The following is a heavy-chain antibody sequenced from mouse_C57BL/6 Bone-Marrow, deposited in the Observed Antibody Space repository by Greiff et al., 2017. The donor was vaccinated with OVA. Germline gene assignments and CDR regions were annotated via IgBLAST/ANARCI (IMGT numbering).Heavy chain of an antibody. CDR3: TRRDYYAMDY. J-gene: IGHJ4*01. Sequence: VQLKQSGAELVRPGASVKLSCTASGFNIKDDYMHWVKQRPEPGLEWIGWIDPENGDTEYASKFQGKATITADTSSNTAYLQLSSLTSEDTAVYYCTRRDYYAMDYWGQGTSVTVSS. V-gene: IGHV14-4*01. CDR1: GFNIKDDY. CDR2: IDPENGDT.